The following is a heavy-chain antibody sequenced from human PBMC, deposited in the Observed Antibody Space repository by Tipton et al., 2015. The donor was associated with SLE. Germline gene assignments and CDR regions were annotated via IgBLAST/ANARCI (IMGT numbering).Heavy chain of an antibody. D-gene: IGHD3-22*01. Sequence: TLSLTCTVSGGSISSGDYYWSWIRQPPGKGLEWIGYIYYSGSTYYNPSLKSRVTISVDTSKNQFSLKLSSVTAADTAVYYCARDCYDSSGFGYWGQGTLVTVSS. CDR1: GGSISSGDYY. J-gene: IGHJ4*02. V-gene: IGHV4-30-4*08. CDR3: ARDCYDSSGFGY. CDR2: IYYSGST.